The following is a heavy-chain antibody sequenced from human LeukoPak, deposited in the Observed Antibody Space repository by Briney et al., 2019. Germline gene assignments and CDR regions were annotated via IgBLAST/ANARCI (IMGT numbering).Heavy chain of an antibody. Sequence: ASVKVSCKASGYTFTSYGISWVRQAPGQGLEWMGWIIAYNGNTNYAQKLQGRVTMTTNTSTSTAYMELRSLRSDDTAVYYCARTVSDSSGYSEAYFDYWGQGTLVTVSS. CDR1: GYTFTSYG. V-gene: IGHV1-18*01. J-gene: IGHJ4*02. D-gene: IGHD3-22*01. CDR3: ARTVSDSSGYSEAYFDY. CDR2: IIAYNGNT.